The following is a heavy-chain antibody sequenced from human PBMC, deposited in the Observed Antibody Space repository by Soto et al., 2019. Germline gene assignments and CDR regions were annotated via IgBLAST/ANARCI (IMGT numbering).Heavy chain of an antibody. CDR3: VRERGPDSAMDYYYYSFDV. CDR2: INHSGST. CDR1: GGSFSGYY. D-gene: IGHD5-18*01. J-gene: IGHJ6*03. Sequence: SETLSLTCAVYGGSFSGYYWSWIRQPPGKGLEWIGEINHSGSTNYNPSLKSRVTISVDTSKNQFSLKLSSVTAADTAVYYCVRERGPDSAMDYYYYSFDVWGKGTTVTVSS. V-gene: IGHV4-34*01.